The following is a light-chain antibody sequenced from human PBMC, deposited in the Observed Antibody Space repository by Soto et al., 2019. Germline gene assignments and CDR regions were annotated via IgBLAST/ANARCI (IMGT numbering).Light chain of an antibody. CDR2: DNN. CDR3: GAWDSSLNGYV. Sequence: QSVLAQPPSVSAAPGHNVTISCSGTASNIGNDYVSWYQQLPGEAPQLLIYDNNRRPSGIPDRFSGSRSDTSATLGITGLQNGDEADYYCGAWDSSLNGYVFGNGNKVTV. J-gene: IGLJ1*01. V-gene: IGLV1-51*01. CDR1: ASNIGNDY.